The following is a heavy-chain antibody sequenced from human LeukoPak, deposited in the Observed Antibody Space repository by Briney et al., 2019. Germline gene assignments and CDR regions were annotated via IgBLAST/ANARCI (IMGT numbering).Heavy chain of an antibody. J-gene: IGHJ5*02. CDR1: GYTFTSHY. Sequence: ASVKVSCKASGYTFTSHYMHWVRQAPGQGLEWMGLINPSGSSTLYAQKFQGRVTMTRDMSTTTDYMELSSLRSEDTAVYYCARDNSVGDIAWWFDPWGQRTLVTVSS. CDR2: INPSGSST. CDR3: ARDNSVGDIAWWFDP. V-gene: IGHV1-46*01. D-gene: IGHD3-16*02.